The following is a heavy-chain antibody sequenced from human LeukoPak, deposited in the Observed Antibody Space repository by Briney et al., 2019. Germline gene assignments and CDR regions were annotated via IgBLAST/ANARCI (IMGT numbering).Heavy chain of an antibody. CDR3: ARYVSGLYFDY. CDR1: GGSISISY. CDR2: IYYSGST. Sequence: SETLSLPCTVSGGSISISYWSWIRHPAGKGLEWIGRIYYSGSTSYHPSLRSRVSMSVDTSKNQFSLNPGSVTAADTVVYYCARYVSGLYFDYWGQGALVTVSS. D-gene: IGHD3-16*01. J-gene: IGHJ4*02. V-gene: IGHV4-4*07.